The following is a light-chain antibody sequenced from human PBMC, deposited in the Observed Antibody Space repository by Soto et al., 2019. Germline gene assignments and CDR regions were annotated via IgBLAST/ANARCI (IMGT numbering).Light chain of an antibody. CDR3: QHYNNWPPIT. J-gene: IGKJ5*01. CDR2: GES. Sequence: EIVLTQSPATLSVSPGERVTLSCRASQSISVNLAWYQQKPGQAPRLLIYGESTRATGIPARFSGSGSGTEFTLTISSLQSEDFAVYYCQHYNNWPPITFGQGTRLEIK. CDR1: QSISVN. V-gene: IGKV3-15*01.